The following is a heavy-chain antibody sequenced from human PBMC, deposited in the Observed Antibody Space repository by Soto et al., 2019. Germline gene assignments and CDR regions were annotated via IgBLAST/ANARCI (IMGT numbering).Heavy chain of an antibody. Sequence: PSQTLSLTCAISGDSVSSNSASWNWIRQSPSRGLEWLGRTYYRSKWYSDSALSVKSRITINPDTSKNQFSLQLSSVTPEDTAVYYCARAYNYGFDYWGQGTLVTVSS. CDR2: TYYRSKWYS. J-gene: IGHJ4*02. V-gene: IGHV6-1*01. CDR3: ARAYNYGFDY. CDR1: GDSVSSNSAS. D-gene: IGHD5-18*01.